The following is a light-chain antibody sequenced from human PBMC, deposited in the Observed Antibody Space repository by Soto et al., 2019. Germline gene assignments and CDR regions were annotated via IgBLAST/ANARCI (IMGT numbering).Light chain of an antibody. CDR1: NIGSKS. J-gene: IGLJ1*01. Sequence: SYELTQPPSVSVAPGQTARITCGGHNIGSKSVHWYQQKPGQAPVVVVYDDSDRPSGIPERFSGSNSENTATLTISRVGAGDEADYYCQVWESTSDRYVFGTGTKVTVL. CDR2: DDS. V-gene: IGLV3-21*02. CDR3: QVWESTSDRYV.